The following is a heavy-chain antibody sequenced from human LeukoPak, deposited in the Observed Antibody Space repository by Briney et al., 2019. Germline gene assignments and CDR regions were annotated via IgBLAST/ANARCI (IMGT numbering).Heavy chain of an antibody. V-gene: IGHV3-21*01. CDR1: GFTFGSYS. J-gene: IGHJ4*02. CDR3: ARNYGSGSYLIGY. D-gene: IGHD3-10*01. CDR2: ISSSSSYI. Sequence: GGSLRLSCAASGFTFGSYSMNWVRQAPGKGLEWVSSISSSSSYIYYADSVKGRFTISRDNAKNSLYLQMNSLRAEDTAVYYCARNYGSGSYLIGYWGQGTLVTVSS.